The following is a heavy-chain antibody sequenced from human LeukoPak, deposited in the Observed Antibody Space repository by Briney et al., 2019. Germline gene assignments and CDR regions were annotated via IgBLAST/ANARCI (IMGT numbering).Heavy chain of an antibody. V-gene: IGHV3-23*01. J-gene: IGHJ4*02. D-gene: IGHD6-19*01. Sequence: PGGSLRLSCAASGFTFSSYAMSWVRQAPGKGLEWVSAISGSGGTTYYADSVKGRFTISRDNSKNTLYLQMNSLRAEDTAVYYCAKDRSSGWPGRAGVLDYWGQGTLATVSS. CDR1: GFTFSSYA. CDR2: ISGSGGTT. CDR3: AKDRSSGWPGRAGVLDY.